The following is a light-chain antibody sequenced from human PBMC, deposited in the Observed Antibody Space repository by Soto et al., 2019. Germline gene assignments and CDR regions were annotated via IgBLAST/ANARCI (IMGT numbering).Light chain of an antibody. CDR3: QKYNSAPWT. CDR2: DAS. CDR1: QGIRNY. J-gene: IGKJ1*01. Sequence: DIQMTQSPSSLSASVGDRVTITCRASQGIRNYLAWYQQKPGKVPKLLIYDASTLQSGVPSRFSGSGSGTDFTLTISSLQPEDVATYYCQKYNSAPWTLGQGTKVEIK. V-gene: IGKV1-27*01.